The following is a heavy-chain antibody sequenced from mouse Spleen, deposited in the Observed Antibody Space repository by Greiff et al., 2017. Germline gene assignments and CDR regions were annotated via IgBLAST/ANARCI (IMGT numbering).Heavy chain of an antibody. CDR1: GYAFANYL. D-gene: IGHD2-1*01. Sequence: QVQLKQSGAELVRPGTSVKVSCKASGYAFANYLIEWVKQRPGQGLEWIGVINPGSGGTNYNEKFKGKATLTADKSSSTAYMQLSSLTSDDSAVYFCARGYGNRGYFDVWGAGTTVTVSS. CDR2: INPGSGGT. V-gene: IGHV1-54*01. CDR3: ARGYGNRGYFDV. J-gene: IGHJ1*01.